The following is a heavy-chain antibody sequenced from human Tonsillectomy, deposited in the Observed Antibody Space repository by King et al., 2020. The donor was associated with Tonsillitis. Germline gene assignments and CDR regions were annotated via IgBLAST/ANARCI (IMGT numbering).Heavy chain of an antibody. D-gene: IGHD2-15*01. Sequence: VQLQESXXGLVKPSETLSLTCSVSGGSISGFYWSXIRQPPGKGLEWIGYIYFSGITNYNPSLKSRVTISVDTSKNQFSLKLSTVTAADTAVYYCEREGXXTPVXXWYFXLWGXXTLVTVS. V-gene: IGHV4-59*08. CDR3: EREGXXTPVXXWYFXL. J-gene: IGHJ2*01. CDR1: GGSISGFY. CDR2: IYFSGIT.